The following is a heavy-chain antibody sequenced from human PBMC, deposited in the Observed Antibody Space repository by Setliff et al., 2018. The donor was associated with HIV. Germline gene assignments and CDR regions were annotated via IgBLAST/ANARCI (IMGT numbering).Heavy chain of an antibody. J-gene: IGHJ4*02. Sequence: SGPTLVNPTQTLTLTCTFSGFSLSTTGVAVGWIRQPPGKALEWLALIYWDDHKQYSPSLKNRLTITKDTSKNQVVLTMTNMGPLDTATYFCARTYGSASKLDYWGPGTLVTV. V-gene: IGHV2-5*02. D-gene: IGHD3-10*01. CDR3: ARTYGSASKLDY. CDR1: GFSLSTTGVA. CDR2: IYWDDHK.